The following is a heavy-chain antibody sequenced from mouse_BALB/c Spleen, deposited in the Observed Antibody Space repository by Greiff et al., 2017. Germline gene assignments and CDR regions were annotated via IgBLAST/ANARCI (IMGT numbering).Heavy chain of an antibody. V-gene: IGHV5-4*02. CDR1: GFTFSDYY. Sequence: EVMLVESGGGLVKPGGSLKLSCAASGFTFSDYYMYWVRQTPEKRLEWVATISDGGSYTYYPDSVKGRFTISRDNDKNNLYLQMSSLKSEDTAMYYCARGGYDGNFDYWGQGTTLTVSS. CDR3: ARGGYDGNFDY. J-gene: IGHJ2*01. CDR2: ISDGGSYT. D-gene: IGHD2-3*01.